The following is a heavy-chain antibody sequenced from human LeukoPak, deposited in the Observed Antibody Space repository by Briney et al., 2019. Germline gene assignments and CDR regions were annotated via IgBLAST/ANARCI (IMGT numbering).Heavy chain of an antibody. CDR2: IYYSGST. CDR1: GGSISSGDYY. Sequence: PSETLSLTCTVSGGSISSGDYYWSWIRQPPGKGLEWIGYIYYSGSTYYNPSLKSRVTISVDTSKNQFSLKLSSVTAADTAVYYCARAADSSCWPYPDYWGQGTLVTVSS. V-gene: IGHV4-30-4*01. J-gene: IGHJ4*02. D-gene: IGHD6-19*01. CDR3: ARAADSSCWPYPDY.